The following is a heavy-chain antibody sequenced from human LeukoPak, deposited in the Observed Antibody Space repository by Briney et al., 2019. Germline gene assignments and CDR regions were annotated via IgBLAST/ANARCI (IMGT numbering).Heavy chain of an antibody. CDR2: IRYDGSII. CDR1: GFTFRNSG. J-gene: IGHJ4*02. D-gene: IGHD1-26*01. Sequence: GGSLRLSCAASGFTFRNSGMHWVRQALAKGLEWVAFIRYDGSIIYYADSVKGRFTISRDNSKNTLYLQMNSLRAEDTAVYYCAKDVNTGSDYFDHWGQGTLVTVSS. V-gene: IGHV3-30*02. CDR3: AKDVNTGSDYFDH.